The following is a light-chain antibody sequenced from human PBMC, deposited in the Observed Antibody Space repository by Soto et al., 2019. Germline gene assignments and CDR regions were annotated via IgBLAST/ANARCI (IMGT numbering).Light chain of an antibody. J-gene: IGKJ2*01. CDR1: QSISSW. V-gene: IGKV1-5*01. CDR2: DAS. CDR3: QQYNNYPYT. Sequence: DIQMTQSPSTLSASVGDRVTITCRAGQSISSWLAWYQQKPGKAPKLLIYDASTLESGVPSGFSGSGSGTEFTLTISSLQPDDFATYYCQQYNNYPYTFGQGTKLEIK.